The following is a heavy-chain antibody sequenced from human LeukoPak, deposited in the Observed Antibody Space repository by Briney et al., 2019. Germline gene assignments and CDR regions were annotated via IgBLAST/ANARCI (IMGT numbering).Heavy chain of an antibody. CDR3: ARDGPRGYSGYDQGIDY. Sequence: ASVKVSCKASGYTFTSYAMNWVRQAPGQGLEWMGWINAGNGNTKYSQKFQGRVTITRDTSASTAYMELSRLRSDDTAVYYCARDGPRGYSGYDQGIDYWGQGTLVTVSS. J-gene: IGHJ4*02. D-gene: IGHD5-12*01. CDR2: INAGNGNT. CDR1: GYTFTSYA. V-gene: IGHV1-3*01.